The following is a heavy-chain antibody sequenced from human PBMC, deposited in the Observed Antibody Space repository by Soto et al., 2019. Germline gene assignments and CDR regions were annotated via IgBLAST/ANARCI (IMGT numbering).Heavy chain of an antibody. CDR3: ARVITYHYGMDV. V-gene: IGHV4-59*01. CDR2: VYYTGST. CDR1: GGSIGSYY. D-gene: IGHD3-16*01. Sequence: TSETLSLTCNVSGGSIGSYYWNWLRQPAGKGLEWIGYVYYTGSTNYNPSLEGRATISVDSSKNQVSLNLRSVTAADSATYYCARVITYHYGMDVWGQGITVTVS. J-gene: IGHJ6*02.